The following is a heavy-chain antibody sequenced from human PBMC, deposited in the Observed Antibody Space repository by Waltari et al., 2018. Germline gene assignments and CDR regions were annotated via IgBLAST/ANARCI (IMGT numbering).Heavy chain of an antibody. J-gene: IGHJ4*02. CDR3: AKPYYSSGWDSYYFDY. D-gene: IGHD6-19*01. V-gene: IGHV3-23*04. CDR1: GFTFRRYA. CDR2: ISGSGGST. Sequence: EVQLVESGGGLVQPGGSLRLSCAASGFTFRRYAMSWVRQAPGKGLEWVSAISGSGGSTYYADSVKGRFTISRDNSKNTLYLQMNSLRAEDTAVYYCAKPYYSSGWDSYYFDYWGQGTLVTVSS.